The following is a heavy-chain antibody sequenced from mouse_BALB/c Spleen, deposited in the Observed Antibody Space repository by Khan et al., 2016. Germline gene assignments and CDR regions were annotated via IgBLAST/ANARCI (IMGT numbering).Heavy chain of an antibody. Sequence: VQLQESGAELAKPGASVKMSCKASGYTFTSYWMHWVKQRPGQGLEWIGYINPSTGYTEYNQKFKDKATLTADKSSSTAYMQLSSLTSEDSAVYYCVDSSVDYWGQGTTLTVSS. CDR2: INPSTGYT. V-gene: IGHV1-7*01. D-gene: IGHD3-2*01. CDR1: GYTFTSYW. J-gene: IGHJ2*01. CDR3: VDSSVDY.